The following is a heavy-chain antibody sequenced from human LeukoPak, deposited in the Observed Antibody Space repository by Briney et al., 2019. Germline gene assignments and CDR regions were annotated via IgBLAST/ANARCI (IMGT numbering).Heavy chain of an antibody. D-gene: IGHD5-18*01. J-gene: IGHJ3*02. CDR1: GFTFSSYS. Sequence: GGSLRLSCAASGFTFSSYSMNWVRQAPGKGLEWVANIKQDGSEKYYVDSVKGRFTISRDNAKNSLYLQMNSLRAEDTAVYYCARDRSRIHSNAFDIWGQGTMVTVSS. CDR3: ARDRSRIHSNAFDI. V-gene: IGHV3-7*01. CDR2: IKQDGSEK.